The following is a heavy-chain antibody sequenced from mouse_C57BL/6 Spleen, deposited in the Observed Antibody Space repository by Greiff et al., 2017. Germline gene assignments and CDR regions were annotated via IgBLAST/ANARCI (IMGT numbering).Heavy chain of an antibody. J-gene: IGHJ2*01. V-gene: IGHV1-15*01. CDR1: GYTFTDYE. CDR3: TRGSWDY. CDR2: IDPETGGT. Sequence: QVQLKQPGAELVRPGASVTLSCKASGYTFTDYEMHWVKQTPVHGLEWIGAIDPETGGTAYNQKFKGKAILTADKSSSTAYMELRCLTSEASAVYYCTRGSWDYWGPGTTLTVSS.